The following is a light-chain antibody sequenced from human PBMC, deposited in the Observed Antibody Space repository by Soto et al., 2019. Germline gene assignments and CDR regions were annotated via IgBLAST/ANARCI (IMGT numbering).Light chain of an antibody. J-gene: IGLJ2*01. CDR3: QVWDSSSDHPGV. CDR1: NIGSKS. CDR2: YDS. Sequence: SSELTQPPSVSVAPGKTARITCGGNNIGSKSVHWYQQKPGQAPVLVIYYDSDRPSGIPERFSGSNSGNTATLTISRVEAGDAADYYCQVWDSSSDHPGVFGGGTKLTVL. V-gene: IGLV3-21*04.